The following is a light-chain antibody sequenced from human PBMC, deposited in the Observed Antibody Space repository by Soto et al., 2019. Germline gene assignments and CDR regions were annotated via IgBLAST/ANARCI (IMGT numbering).Light chain of an antibody. V-gene: IGLV2-11*02. CDR1: SSDVCAYNW. CDR3: CSYAGSYTLV. Sequence: QSALTQPRSVSGSTGQSVTISCAGTSSDVCAYNWVSWYQQHPGKVTKLIIYDVTRRPSGVPDRFSGSKSGNTASLTISGLQADDEADYYCCSYAGSYTLVFGGGTKLTFL. J-gene: IGLJ3*02. CDR2: DVT.